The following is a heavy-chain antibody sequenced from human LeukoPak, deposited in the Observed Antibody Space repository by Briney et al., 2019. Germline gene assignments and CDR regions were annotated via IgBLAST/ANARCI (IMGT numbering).Heavy chain of an antibody. D-gene: IGHD2-2*02. CDR3: ASRSCSSTSCYTVGDAFDI. V-gene: IGHV4-4*07. CDR1: GGSISSYY. Sequence: SETLSLTCTVSGGSISSYYWSWIRQPAGKGLDWIGRIYTSGSTNYNPSLKSRVTMSVDTSKNQFSLKLSSMTAADTAVYYCASRSCSSTSCYTVGDAFDIWGQGTMVTVSS. J-gene: IGHJ3*02. CDR2: IYTSGST.